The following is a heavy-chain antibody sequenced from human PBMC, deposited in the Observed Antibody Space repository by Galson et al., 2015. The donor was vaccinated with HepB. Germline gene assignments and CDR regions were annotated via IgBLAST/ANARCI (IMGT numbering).Heavy chain of an antibody. CDR3: ARDTGAVAGRNSADY. Sequence: SLRLSCAASGFTFSSYAMHWVRQAPGKGLEWVAVISYDGSNKYYADSVKGRFTISRDNSKNTLYLQMNSLRAEDTAVYYCARDTGAVAGRNSADYWGQGTLVTVSS. CDR1: GFTFSSYA. D-gene: IGHD6-19*01. J-gene: IGHJ4*02. CDR2: ISYDGSNK. V-gene: IGHV3-30*04.